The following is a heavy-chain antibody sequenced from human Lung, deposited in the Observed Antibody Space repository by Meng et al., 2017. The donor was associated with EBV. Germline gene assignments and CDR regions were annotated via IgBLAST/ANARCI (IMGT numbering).Heavy chain of an antibody. CDR1: GFSLSTIGVG. CDR2: IYGDDEK. D-gene: IGHD6-6*01. V-gene: IGHV2-5*02. Sequence: QITLKESGPTLVKPTQTLTLTCTFPGFSLSTIGVGVGWIRQPPGEALECLAIIYGDDEKRYSASLESRLTVTKDTSKIQVVLTMTNMVPVDTATYYCARAAARPSDWFDPWGQGTLVTVSS. J-gene: IGHJ5*02. CDR3: ARAAARPSDWFDP.